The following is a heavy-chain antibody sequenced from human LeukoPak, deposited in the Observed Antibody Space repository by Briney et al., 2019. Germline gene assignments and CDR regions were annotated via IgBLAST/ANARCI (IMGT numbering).Heavy chain of an antibody. D-gene: IGHD4-17*01. CDR1: GGSISSSSYY. V-gene: IGHV4-61*05. J-gene: IGHJ4*02. Sequence: PSETLSLTYTVSGGSISSSSYYWGWIRQPPGKGLEWIGYIYYSGSTNYNPSLKSRVTISVDTSKNQFSLKLSSVTAADTAVYYCARGPERTTVTTAYYFDYWGQGTLVTVSS. CDR2: IYYSGST. CDR3: ARGPERTTVTTAYYFDY.